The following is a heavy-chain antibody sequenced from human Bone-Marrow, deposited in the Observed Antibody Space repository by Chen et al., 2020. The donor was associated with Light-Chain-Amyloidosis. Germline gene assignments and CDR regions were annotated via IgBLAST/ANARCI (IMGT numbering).Heavy chain of an antibody. CDR3: ARGYSGYGNFDY. D-gene: IGHD5-12*01. CDR1: GLTFSSHW. CDR2: INGDGSNI. V-gene: IGHV3-74*01. J-gene: IGHJ4*02. Sequence: EAQLVESGGGLVQPGGSLRLSCTASGLTFSSHWMHWVRQAPGKGLVWVSRINGDGSNIYYADSVKGRFTISRDNAKNTLYLQMNSLRAEDTAVYFCARGYSGYGNFDYWGQGTLVTVSS.